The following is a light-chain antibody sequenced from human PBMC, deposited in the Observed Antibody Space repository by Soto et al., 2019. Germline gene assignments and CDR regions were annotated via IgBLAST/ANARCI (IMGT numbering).Light chain of an antibody. V-gene: IGLV4-69*01. CDR3: QTWGTGIHYV. CDR2: LNSDGSH. Sequence: QPVLTQSPSASASLGASVKLTCTLSSGHSSYAIAWHQQQPEKGPRYLMKLNSDGSHSKGDGIPDRFSGSSSGAERYLTISSLQSDDEADYYCQTWGTGIHYVFGTGTKPTVL. J-gene: IGLJ1*01. CDR1: SGHSSYA.